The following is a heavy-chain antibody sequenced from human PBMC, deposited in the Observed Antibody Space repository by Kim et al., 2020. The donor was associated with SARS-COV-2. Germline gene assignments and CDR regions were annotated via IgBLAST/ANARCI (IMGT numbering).Heavy chain of an antibody. CDR2: ISGSAANT. D-gene: IGHD2-15*01. Sequence: GGSLRLSCAASGFSFSNYAMNWVRQAPGKGLEWVSGISGSAANTHYADSVKGRFTIARDNFRGTLFLQMNSLRGEESAIYYCAKAGSAMVASAPDNWGPG. V-gene: IGHV3-23*01. CDR3: AKAGSAMVASAPDN. J-gene: IGHJ4*02. CDR1: GFSFSNYA.